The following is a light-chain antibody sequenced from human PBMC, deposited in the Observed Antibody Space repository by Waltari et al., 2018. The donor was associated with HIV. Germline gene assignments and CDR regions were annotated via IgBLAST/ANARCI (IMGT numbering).Light chain of an antibody. CDR3: CAYAGTSTVV. Sequence: QSPLPQPASVSGSPGHSITISSTGTGSDFGSYNLFSWYQQHPRKAPKLMIYEVSTRTAGVSNRFSGSKAGRTASLTISGVKAEDEADYYGCAYAGTSTVVFGGGTKLTGL. V-gene: IGLV2-23*02. CDR2: EVS. J-gene: IGLJ2*01. CDR1: GSDFGSYNL.